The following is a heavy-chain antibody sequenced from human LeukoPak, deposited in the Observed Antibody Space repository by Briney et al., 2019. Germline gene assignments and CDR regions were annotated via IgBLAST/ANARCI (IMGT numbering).Heavy chain of an antibody. CDR1: GFTFDDYA. CDR2: ISWNSGSI. V-gene: IGHV3-9*03. CDR3: AKESPGDAFDI. Sequence: GGSLRLSCTASGFTFDDYAMHWVQQAPGKGLEWVSGISWNSGSIGYADSVKGRFTISRDNAKNSLYLQMNSLRAEDMALYYCAKESPGDAFDIWGQGTMVTVSS. J-gene: IGHJ3*02.